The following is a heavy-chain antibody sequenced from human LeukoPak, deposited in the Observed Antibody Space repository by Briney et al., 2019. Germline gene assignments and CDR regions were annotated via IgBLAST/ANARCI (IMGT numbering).Heavy chain of an antibody. CDR1: GGSISSSSYS. J-gene: IGHJ6*02. CDR3: ARDSITIFGVAMDV. D-gene: IGHD3-3*01. CDR2: IYYGGST. Sequence: SETLSLTCTVSGGSISSSSYSWGWIRQPPGKGLEWIGSIYYGGSTYYNPSLKSRVTISVDTSKNQFSLKLSSVTAADTAVYYCARDSITIFGVAMDVWGQGTTVTVSS. V-gene: IGHV4-39*01.